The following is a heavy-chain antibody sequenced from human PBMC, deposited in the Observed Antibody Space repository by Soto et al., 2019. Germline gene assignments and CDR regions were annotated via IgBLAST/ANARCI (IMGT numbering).Heavy chain of an antibody. D-gene: IGHD2-15*01. CDR3: AKDGVAPPFAFDI. V-gene: IGHV3-23*01. CDR2: ISGSGGST. Sequence: EVQLLESEGGLVQPGGSLRLSCAASGFTFSSYAMSWVRQAPGKGREWVSAISGSGGSTYYADSVKGRFTISRDNSKNTLYLQMNSLRAEDTAVYYCAKDGVAPPFAFDIWGQGTMVTVSS. CDR1: GFTFSSYA. J-gene: IGHJ3*02.